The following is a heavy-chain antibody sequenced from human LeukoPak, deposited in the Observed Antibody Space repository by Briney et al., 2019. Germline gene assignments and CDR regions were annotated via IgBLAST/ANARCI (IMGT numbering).Heavy chain of an antibody. Sequence: GASVKVSCKASGYTFTTHCIHWVRQAPGPGLQWMGMINPSGGSAIYAQQSQGRVTMTSDTSTSTVYMELRSLRSEDTALYFCARERGELHRELDSWGQGTLVTVSS. J-gene: IGHJ4*02. CDR3: ARERGELHRELDS. CDR1: GYTFTTHC. CDR2: INPSGGSA. V-gene: IGHV1-46*01. D-gene: IGHD1-26*01.